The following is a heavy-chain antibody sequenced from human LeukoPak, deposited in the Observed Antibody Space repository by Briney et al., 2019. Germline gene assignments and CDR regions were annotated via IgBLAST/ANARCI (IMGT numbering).Heavy chain of an antibody. CDR1: GLTFSSHW. Sequence: GGSLRLACVVSGLTFSSHWMSWVRQAPGKRLEWVANIKEDGRDWSDVDCVEGRVPISRDNAKNSLYLQLNSLRAEDTAVYYCARMYASGSGSFYSPFDYWGQGTRVTVSS. V-gene: IGHV3-7*01. CDR3: ARMYASGSGSFYSPFDY. CDR2: IKEDGRDW. D-gene: IGHD3-10*01. J-gene: IGHJ4*02.